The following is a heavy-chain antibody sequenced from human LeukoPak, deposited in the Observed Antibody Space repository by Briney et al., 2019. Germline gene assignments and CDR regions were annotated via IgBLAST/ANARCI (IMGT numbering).Heavy chain of an antibody. J-gene: IGHJ4*02. CDR2: IKSKTDGGTT. CDR1: GFTFSNAW. D-gene: IGHD1-26*01. V-gene: IGHV3-15*01. Sequence: GGSLRLSCAASGFTFSNAWMSWVRQAPGKGLEWVGRIKSKTDGGTTDYAAPVKGRFTISRDDSKNTLYLQMNSLKTEDTAVYYCTLGFSYGGYFDYWGQGTLVTVSS. CDR3: TLGFSYGGYFDY.